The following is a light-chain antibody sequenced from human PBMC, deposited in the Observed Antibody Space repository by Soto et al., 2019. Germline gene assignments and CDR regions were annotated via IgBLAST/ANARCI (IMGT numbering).Light chain of an antibody. V-gene: IGKV2-28*01. CDR3: MQALQTPQYT. J-gene: IGKJ2*01. CDR2: LGS. CDR1: QSLLHSNGYNY. Sequence: DIVMIHSPLSLPVTPGEPASISCRSSQSLLHSNGYNYLDWYLQKPGQSPQLLIYLGSNRASGVPDRFSGSGSGTYFTLKISRVEAEDVGVYYWMQALQTPQYTFGQGTKLEIK.